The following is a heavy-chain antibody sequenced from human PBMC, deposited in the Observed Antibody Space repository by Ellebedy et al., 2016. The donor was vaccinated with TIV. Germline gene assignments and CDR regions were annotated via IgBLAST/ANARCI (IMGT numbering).Heavy chain of an antibody. CDR3: AREVAVAGIDY. J-gene: IGHJ4*02. Sequence: SETLSLXXTVSGGSISSSSYYWGWIRQPPGKGLEWIGSIYYSGSTYYNPSLKSRVTISVDTSKNQFSLKLSSVTAADTAVYYCAREVAVAGIDYWGQGTLVTVSS. CDR2: IYYSGST. V-gene: IGHV4-39*07. D-gene: IGHD6-19*01. CDR1: GGSISSSSYY.